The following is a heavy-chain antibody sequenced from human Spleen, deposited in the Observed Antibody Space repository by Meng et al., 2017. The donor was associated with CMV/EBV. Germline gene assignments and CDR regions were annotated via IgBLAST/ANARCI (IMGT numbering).Heavy chain of an antibody. D-gene: IGHD3-10*01. V-gene: IGHV3-21*01. J-gene: IGHJ4*02. CDR1: GFTFDDYG. CDR2: ISSSISYI. Sequence: GESLKISCAASGFTFDDYGMSWVRQAPGKGLEWVSSISSSISYIYYAESVKGRFTISRDNAKNSLYLQMNSLRAEDTAVYYCARGYSSVLLWFGETLGFWGQGTLVTVSS. CDR3: ARGYSSVLLWFGETLGF.